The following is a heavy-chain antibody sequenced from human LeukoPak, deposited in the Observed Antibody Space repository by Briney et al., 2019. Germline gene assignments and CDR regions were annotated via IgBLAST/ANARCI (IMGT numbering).Heavy chain of an antibody. CDR1: GYTFTGYY. V-gene: IGHV1-2*02. CDR2: INPNSGGT. CDR3: ASVPPHPLPYYYYYGMDV. D-gene: IGHD2-2*01. Sequence: ASVKVCCKASGYTFTGYYMHWVRQAPGQGLEWMGWINPNSGGTNYAQKFQGRVTMTRDTSISTAYMELSRLRSDDTAVYYCASVPPHPLPYYYYYGMDVWGQGTTVTVSS. J-gene: IGHJ6*02.